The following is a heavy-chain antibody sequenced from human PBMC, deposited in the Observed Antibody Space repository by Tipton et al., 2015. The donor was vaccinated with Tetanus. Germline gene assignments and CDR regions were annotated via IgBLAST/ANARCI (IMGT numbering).Heavy chain of an antibody. V-gene: IGHV4-4*07. CDR1: GGSISSYY. CDR3: ARGGLWRAHYGFEL. Sequence: LSLTCTVSGGSISSYYWSWIRQPAGKGLEWIGRIYTSGSTNYNPSLKSRVTMSVDTSKNQFSLKLSSVTAADTAAYYCARGGLWRAHYGFELWGRGTLVTVSS. CDR2: IYTSGST. D-gene: IGHD3-16*01. J-gene: IGHJ2*01.